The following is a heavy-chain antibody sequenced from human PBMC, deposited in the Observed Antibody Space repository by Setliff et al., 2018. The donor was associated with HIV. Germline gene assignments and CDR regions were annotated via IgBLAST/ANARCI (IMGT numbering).Heavy chain of an antibody. D-gene: IGHD3-10*01. CDR3: ARLSGGMVPNY. CDR2: IHYDERT. V-gene: IGHV4-39*01. Sequence: PSETLSLTCTVSGDSATNSRYYWAWIRQPPGKGLEYIGSIHYDERTYYNPSLKSRVTISLDTSKNQFSLNLTSVTAADTAVYYCARLSGGMVPNYWGQGTLVTVSS. J-gene: IGHJ4*02. CDR1: GDSATNSRYY.